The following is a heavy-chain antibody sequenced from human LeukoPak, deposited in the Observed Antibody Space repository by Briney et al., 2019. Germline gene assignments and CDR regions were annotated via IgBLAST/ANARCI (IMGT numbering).Heavy chain of an antibody. CDR3: ARHISSGGTYAHFDY. D-gene: IGHD1-26*01. J-gene: IGHJ4*02. Sequence: SETLSLTCAVSGGSISTYYWSWIRQPPGKGLEWIGYIHYNGITNYNPSLKSRVTMSLDTSKNQVSLKLNSVTAADTAVYYCARHISSGGTYAHFDYWGQGTLVTVSS. CDR1: GGSISTYY. CDR2: IHYNGIT. V-gene: IGHV4-59*08.